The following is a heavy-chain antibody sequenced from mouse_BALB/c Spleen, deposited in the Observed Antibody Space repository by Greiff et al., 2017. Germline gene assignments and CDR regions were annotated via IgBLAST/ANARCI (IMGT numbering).Heavy chain of an antibody. CDR2: ISYSGST. J-gene: IGHJ4*01. D-gene: IGHD1-2*01. CDR3: ARNGITTATLYAMDY. CDR1: GDSITSGY. Sequence: DVMLVESGPSLVKPSQTLSLTCSVTGDSITSGYWNWIRKFPGNKLEYMGYISYSGSTYYNPSLKSRISITRDTSKNQYYLQLNSVTTEDTATYYCARNGITTATLYAMDYWGQGTSVTVSS. V-gene: IGHV3-8*02.